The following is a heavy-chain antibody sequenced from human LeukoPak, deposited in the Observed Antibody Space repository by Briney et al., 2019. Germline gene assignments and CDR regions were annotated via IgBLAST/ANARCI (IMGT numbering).Heavy chain of an antibody. D-gene: IGHD6-19*01. J-gene: IGHJ4*02. CDR2: ISGNGGST. CDR3: ATGRGWYDY. CDR1: GFTFSTSP. Sequence: GGSLRLSCSASGFTFSTSPLHWVRQAPGKGLEYVSAISGNGGSTYYADSVKGRFTISRDNSHNTLYLQMGSLRAEDMAVYYCATGRGWYDYWGQGTLVTVSS. V-gene: IGHV3-64*02.